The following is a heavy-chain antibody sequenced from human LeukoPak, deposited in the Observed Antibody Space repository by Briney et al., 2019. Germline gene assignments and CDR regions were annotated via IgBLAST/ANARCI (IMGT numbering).Heavy chain of an antibody. Sequence: PGGSLRLFCAASEFTFVRYAMNWVRQAPGKGLEWVSYISSSSFKIGYADSVKGRFTISRDNSKNSLYLQMDSLRVEDTAVYYCVRDPSYGSSWYYFMDVWGKGTTVTVSS. V-gene: IGHV3-48*04. CDR2: ISSSSFKI. J-gene: IGHJ6*03. D-gene: IGHD6-13*01. CDR1: EFTFVRYA. CDR3: VRDPSYGSSWYYFMDV.